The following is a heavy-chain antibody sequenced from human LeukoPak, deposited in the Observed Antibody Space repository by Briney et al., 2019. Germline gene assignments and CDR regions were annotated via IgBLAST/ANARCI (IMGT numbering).Heavy chain of an antibody. CDR2: IYYSGST. J-gene: IGHJ4*02. Sequence: SETLSLTCTVSDGSINSYDWSWIRQPPGKGLEWIGYIYYSGSTIYNPSLKSRVTISLDTSRNQFSLKLNSATAADTAVYYCAGEHRGGYRFDYWGQGTLLTVSP. V-gene: IGHV4-59*01. CDR1: DGSINSYD. CDR3: AGEHRGGYRFDY. D-gene: IGHD3-22*01.